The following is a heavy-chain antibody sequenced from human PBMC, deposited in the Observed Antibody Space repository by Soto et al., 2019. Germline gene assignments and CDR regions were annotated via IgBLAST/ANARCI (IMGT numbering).Heavy chain of an antibody. D-gene: IGHD2-2*01. CDR3: AKFLGYCSSTSCYRPDFMDV. J-gene: IGHJ6*02. CDR1: GFTFSSYG. V-gene: IGHV3-30*18. CDR2: ISYDGSNK. Sequence: GWSLRLSCAASGFTFSSYGMHWVRQAPGKGLEWVAVISYDGSNKYYADSVKGRFTISRDNSKNTLYLQMNSLRAEDTAVYYCAKFLGYCSSTSCYRPDFMDVWGQGTTVTVSS.